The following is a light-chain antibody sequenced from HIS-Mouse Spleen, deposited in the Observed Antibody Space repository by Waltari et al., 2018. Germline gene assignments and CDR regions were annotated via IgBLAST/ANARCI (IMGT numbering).Light chain of an antibody. CDR3: SSYTSSSFNVV. V-gene: IGLV2-14*03. CDR2: DVS. Sequence: QSALTQPASVSGSPGPSITISCTGTRSDVGGYNYVSWYQQHPGNAPKLMIYDVSNRPSGVSNRFSGSKSGNTASLTISGLQAEDEADYYCSSYTSSSFNVVFGGGTKLTVL. J-gene: IGLJ2*01. CDR1: RSDVGGYNY.